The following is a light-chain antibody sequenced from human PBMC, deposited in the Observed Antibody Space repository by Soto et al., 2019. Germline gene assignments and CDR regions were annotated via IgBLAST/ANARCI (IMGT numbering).Light chain of an antibody. Sequence: EIVLTQSPGTLSLSPEERATLSCRASQTISNNHLAWYQQKPGQAPRLLIYGAFNRVTGIPDRFTGSGSWTDFTLTINRLDPEDFAVYYCQQYATSPRLFGGGTKVEIK. CDR1: QTISNNH. V-gene: IGKV3-20*01. J-gene: IGKJ4*01. CDR3: QQYATSPRL. CDR2: GAF.